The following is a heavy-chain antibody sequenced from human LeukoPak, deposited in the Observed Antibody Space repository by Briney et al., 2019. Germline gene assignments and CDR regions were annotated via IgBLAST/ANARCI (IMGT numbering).Heavy chain of an antibody. Sequence: RASVKVSCKASGHTFTGYYMHWVRQAPGQGLEWMGWINPNSGGTNYAQKFQGWVTMTRDTSISTAYMELSRLRSDDTAVYYCAREEDHGGSYHWGQGTLVTVSS. V-gene: IGHV1-2*04. CDR2: INPNSGGT. J-gene: IGHJ5*02. CDR3: AREEDHGGSYH. CDR1: GHTFTGYY. D-gene: IGHD1-26*01.